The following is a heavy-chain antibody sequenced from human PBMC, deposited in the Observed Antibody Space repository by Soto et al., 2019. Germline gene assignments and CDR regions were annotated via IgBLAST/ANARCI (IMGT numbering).Heavy chain of an antibody. D-gene: IGHD3-22*01. V-gene: IGHV4-59*01. Sequence: ASETLSLTCTVSGGPISSYYWSWIRQPPWKGLEWIGYIYYSGSTNHNPPLKSRVTISVDTSKNQFSLKLSSVTAADTAVYYCARVARWYYYDGTGPWNWLDPWGKGTLVTVST. CDR1: GGPISSYY. CDR3: ARVARWYYYDGTGPWNWLDP. J-gene: IGHJ5*02. CDR2: IYYSGST.